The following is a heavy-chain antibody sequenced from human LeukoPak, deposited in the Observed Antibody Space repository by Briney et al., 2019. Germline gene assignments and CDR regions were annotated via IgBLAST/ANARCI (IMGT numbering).Heavy chain of an antibody. Sequence: SETLSLTCTVSGGSLSSSSYYWGWVRQPPGTGLEWIGSIYYSGSTYYNPSLKSRVTISVDTSKNQFSLKLSSVTAADTAVYYCARPYSGSYSGGFDYWGQGTLVTVSS. CDR3: ARPYSGSYSGGFDY. D-gene: IGHD1-26*01. CDR2: IYYSGST. CDR1: GGSLSSSSYY. V-gene: IGHV4-39*01. J-gene: IGHJ4*02.